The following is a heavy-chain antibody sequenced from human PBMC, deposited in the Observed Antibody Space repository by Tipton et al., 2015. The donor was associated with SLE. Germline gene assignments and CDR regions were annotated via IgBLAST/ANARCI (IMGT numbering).Heavy chain of an antibody. CDR2: IYYSGST. Sequence: TLSLTCTVSGGSISSSSYYWGWIRQHPGKGLEWIGYIYYSGSTNYNPSLKSRVTISVDTSKNQFSLKLSSVTAADTAVYYCARANSSSWYGVDYYGMDVWGQGTTVTVSS. V-gene: IGHV4-61*05. CDR3: ARANSSSWYGVDYYGMDV. D-gene: IGHD6-13*01. J-gene: IGHJ6*02. CDR1: GGSISSSSYY.